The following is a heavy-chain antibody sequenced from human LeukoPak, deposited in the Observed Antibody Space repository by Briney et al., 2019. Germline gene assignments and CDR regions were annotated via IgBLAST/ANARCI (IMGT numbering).Heavy chain of an antibody. V-gene: IGHV4-39*01. CDR2: LPYNENA. Sequence: SETLSLTCTVSGGPISRSGYQWGWIRRPPGQGLEWIGTLPYNENADSSPSLRSRVTISVDTAKNQPFLKVTSVTAADTAVYYCARLPLARTDYDFDYWGQGTLVTVSP. CDR3: ARLPLARTDYDFDY. CDR1: GGPISRSGYQ. J-gene: IGHJ4*02. D-gene: IGHD4/OR15-4a*01.